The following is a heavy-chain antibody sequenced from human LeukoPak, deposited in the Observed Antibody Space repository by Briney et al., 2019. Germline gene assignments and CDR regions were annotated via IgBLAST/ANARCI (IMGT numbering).Heavy chain of an antibody. D-gene: IGHD5-12*01. CDR2: ISGSGGST. CDR1: GFTFGSYA. CDR3: AKAITGGYDSSNNWFDP. V-gene: IGHV3-23*01. Sequence: GGSLRLSCAASGFTFGSYAMSWVRQAPGKGLEWVSAISGSGGSTYYADSVKGRFTISRDNSKNTLYLQMNSLRAEDTAVYYCAKAITGGYDSSNNWFDPWGQGTLVTVSS. J-gene: IGHJ5*02.